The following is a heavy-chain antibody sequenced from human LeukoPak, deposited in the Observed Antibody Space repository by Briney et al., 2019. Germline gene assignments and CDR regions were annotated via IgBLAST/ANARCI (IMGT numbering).Heavy chain of an antibody. CDR1: GYTFTGYY. J-gene: IGHJ4*02. D-gene: IGHD3-10*01. Sequence: ASVKVSCKASGYTFTGYYMHWVRQAPGQGLEWMGWINPNSGGTNYAQKFQGRVTMTRDTSISTAYMELSRLRSDDTAVYYCASKGPLSLLWFGELSNDFDYWGQGTLVTVSS. CDR3: ASKGPLSLLWFGELSNDFDY. V-gene: IGHV1-2*02. CDR2: INPNSGGT.